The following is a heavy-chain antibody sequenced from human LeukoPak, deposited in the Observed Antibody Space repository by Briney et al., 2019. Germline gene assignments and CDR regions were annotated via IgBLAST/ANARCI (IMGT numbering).Heavy chain of an antibody. J-gene: IGHJ6*03. CDR3: ARDSHNCSSTSCYPASYYYYMDV. V-gene: IGHV3-11*04. CDR2: ISSSGSTI. Sequence: PGGSLRLSCAASGFTFSDYYMSWIRQAPGKGLEWVSYISSSGSTIYYADSVKGRFTISRDNAKNSLYLQMNSLRAEDTAVYYCARDSHNCSSTSCYPASYYYYMDVWGKGTTVTVSS. CDR1: GFTFSDYY. D-gene: IGHD2-2*01.